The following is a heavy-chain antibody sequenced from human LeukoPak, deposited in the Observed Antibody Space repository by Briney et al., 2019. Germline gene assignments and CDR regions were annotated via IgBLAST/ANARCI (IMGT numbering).Heavy chain of an antibody. CDR2: IRNKAYGGTT. D-gene: IGHD1-26*01. CDR1: GFTFNHYW. J-gene: IGHJ4*02. CDR3: TREIDSGSYYVDY. Sequence: GGSLRLSCVASGFTFNHYWMHWVRQAPGKGLEWVGFIRNKAYGGTTQYAASVKGRFTISRDESKSIAYLQMNSLKTEDSAVYYCTREIDSGSYYVDYWGQGTLVTVSS. V-gene: IGHV3-49*04.